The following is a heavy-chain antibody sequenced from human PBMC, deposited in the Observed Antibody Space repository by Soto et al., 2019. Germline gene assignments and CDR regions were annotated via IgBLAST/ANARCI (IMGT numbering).Heavy chain of an antibody. CDR1: GYTFTSYA. J-gene: IGHJ4*02. CDR2: INAGNGNT. D-gene: IGHD2-15*01. Sequence: QVQLVQSGAEVKKPGASVKVSCKASGYTFTSYAMHWVRQAPGQRLEWMGWINAGNGNTEYSQKFLGRVTITRDTSAITAYMELSSLRSEDTAVYFCARGTCSGGGCYSFYFDYWGQGTLVTVSS. V-gene: IGHV1-3*01. CDR3: ARGTCSGGGCYSFYFDY.